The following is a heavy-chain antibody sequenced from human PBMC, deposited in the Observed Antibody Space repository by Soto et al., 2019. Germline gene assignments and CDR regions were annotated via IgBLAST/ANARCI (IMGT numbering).Heavy chain of an antibody. CDR3: ARGDPLLWFGEKVYYGMDV. CDR2: IYYSGSA. CDR1: GGSISSSSYY. Sequence: SETLSLTCTVSGGSISSSSYYWGWIRQPPGKGLEWIGSIYYSGSASYHPSLKSRVTISVDTSKNQFSLKLSSVTAADTAVYYCARGDPLLWFGEKVYYGMDVWGQGTKVTVSS. D-gene: IGHD3-10*01. J-gene: IGHJ6*02. V-gene: IGHV4-39*07.